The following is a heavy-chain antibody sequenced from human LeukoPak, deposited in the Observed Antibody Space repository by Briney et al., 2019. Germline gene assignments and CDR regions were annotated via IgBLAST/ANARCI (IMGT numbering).Heavy chain of an antibody. Sequence: GASVKVSCKASGRTFSSYAISWVRQAPGQGLEWMGRIIPIFGIANYAQKFQGRVTITADKSTSTAYMELSSLRSEDTAVYYCASGGYSFFYWGQGTLVTVSS. V-gene: IGHV1-69*04. CDR1: GRTFSSYA. J-gene: IGHJ4*02. CDR2: IIPIFGIA. CDR3: ASGGYSFFY. D-gene: IGHD5-18*01.